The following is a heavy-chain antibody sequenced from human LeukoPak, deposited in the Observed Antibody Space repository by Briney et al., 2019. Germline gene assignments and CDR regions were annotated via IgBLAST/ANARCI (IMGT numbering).Heavy chain of an antibody. CDR2: ISWNSGSI. D-gene: IGHD3-22*01. CDR3: AKDANYYDSSGYLIPFDY. V-gene: IGHV3-9*01. CDR1: GFTFDDYA. J-gene: IGHJ4*02. Sequence: GRSLRLSCAASGFTFDDYAMHWVRQAPGKGLEWVSGISWNSGSIGYADSVKGRFSVSRDNSKNILYLQMDSLRADDSALYYCAKDANYYDSSGYLIPFDYWGQGTLVTVSS.